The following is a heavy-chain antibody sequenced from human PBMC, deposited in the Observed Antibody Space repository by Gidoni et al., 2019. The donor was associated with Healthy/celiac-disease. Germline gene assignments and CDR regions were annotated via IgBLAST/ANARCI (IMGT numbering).Heavy chain of an antibody. Sequence: QVQLQESGPGLVKPSQPLSLTCTVSGGSISSGSYYWSWIRQPAGKGLEWIGRIYTGGSTNYNPSLKSRVTMSVDTSKNQFSLKLSSVTAADTAVYYCAREGLVYDSSGYYPDYWGQGTLVTVSS. V-gene: IGHV4-61*02. CDR2: IYTGGST. D-gene: IGHD3-22*01. CDR1: GGSISSGSYY. J-gene: IGHJ4*02. CDR3: AREGLVYDSSGYYPDY.